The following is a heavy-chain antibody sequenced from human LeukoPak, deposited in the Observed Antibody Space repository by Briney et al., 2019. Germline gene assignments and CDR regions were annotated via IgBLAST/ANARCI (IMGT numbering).Heavy chain of an antibody. CDR3: ARGQADYGDTDNWFDP. CDR2: IYYSGST. Sequence: PSETLSLTCTVSGGSISSYYWSWIRQPPGKGLEWIGYIYYSGSTNYNPSLKSRVTISVDTSKNQFSLKLSSVTAADTAVYYCARGQADYGDTDNWFDPWGQGTLVTVFS. J-gene: IGHJ5*02. V-gene: IGHV4-59*01. CDR1: GGSISSYY. D-gene: IGHD4-17*01.